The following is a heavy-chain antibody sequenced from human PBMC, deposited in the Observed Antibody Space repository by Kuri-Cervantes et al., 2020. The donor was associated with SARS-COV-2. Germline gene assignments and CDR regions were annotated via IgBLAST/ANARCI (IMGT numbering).Heavy chain of an antibody. CDR1: GGSISSGGYY. Sequence: LRLSCTVSGGSISSGGYYWSWIRQPPGKGLEWIGYMSYSGNTYYNPSLKSRVSISVDTSKNQFSLKLSSVTAADTAMYYCAREVVTAAGIWFDPWGQGTLVTVSS. CDR3: AREVVTAAGIWFDP. V-gene: IGHV4-30-4*08. CDR2: MSYSGNT. J-gene: IGHJ5*02. D-gene: IGHD6-13*01.